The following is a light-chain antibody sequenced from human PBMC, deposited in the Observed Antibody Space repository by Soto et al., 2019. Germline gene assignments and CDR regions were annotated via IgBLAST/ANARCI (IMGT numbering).Light chain of an antibody. CDR1: SSDVGGYKH. V-gene: IGLV2-14*01. CDR2: EIS. Sequence: QSVLTQPASVSGSPGQSITISCTGTSSDVGGYKHVSWYQHHPGKAPKLMIYEISNRPSGVSNRFSGSKSGYTASLTISGLQAEDEADYYCNSQRSSGTRVFGTGTKLTVL. CDR3: NSQRSSGTRV. J-gene: IGLJ1*01.